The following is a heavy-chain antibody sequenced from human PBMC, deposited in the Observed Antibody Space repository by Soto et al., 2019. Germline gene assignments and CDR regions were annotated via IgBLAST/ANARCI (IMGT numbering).Heavy chain of an antibody. J-gene: IGHJ4*02. Sequence: PXXSLRLSCAASRFTFSNYGMIWVRQAPGKGPEWXTAISXSGGTTSYADSXKGRFTISXENSTNTLYLQMTSLRAEDTAVYYCAKEVVPDYWRKGTLVTVYS. V-gene: IGHV3-23*01. D-gene: IGHD3-22*01. CDR3: AKEVVPDY. CDR2: ISXSGGTT. CDR1: RFTFSNYG.